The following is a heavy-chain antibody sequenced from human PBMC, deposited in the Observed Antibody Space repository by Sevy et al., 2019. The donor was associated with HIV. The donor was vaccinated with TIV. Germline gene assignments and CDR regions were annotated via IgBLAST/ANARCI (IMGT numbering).Heavy chain of an antibody. CDR1: GFTFSSYA. CDR3: AMGGVVVAAAGTGDYMDV. CDR2: ISGSGGST. J-gene: IGHJ6*03. D-gene: IGHD6-13*01. Sequence: GGSLRLSCAASGFTFSSYAMSWVRQAPGKGLEWVSAISGSGGSTYYADSVKGRFTISRDNSKNTLYLQMNSLRAEDTAVYYCAMGGVVVAAAGTGDYMDVWGKGTTVTVSS. V-gene: IGHV3-23*01.